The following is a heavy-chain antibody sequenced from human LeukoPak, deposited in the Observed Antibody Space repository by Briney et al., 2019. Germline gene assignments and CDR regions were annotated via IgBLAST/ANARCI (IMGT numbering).Heavy chain of an antibody. Sequence: GGSLRLSCAASGFTFGSYWMSWVRQAPGKGLEWVANIKQDGSEKYYVDSVKGRFTISRDNAKNSLYLQMNSLRAEDAAVYYCARDEGRQGEDFDFWGQGTLVTVSS. J-gene: IGHJ4*02. CDR1: GFTFGSYW. V-gene: IGHV3-7*01. CDR3: ARDEGRQGEDFDF. CDR2: IKQDGSEK.